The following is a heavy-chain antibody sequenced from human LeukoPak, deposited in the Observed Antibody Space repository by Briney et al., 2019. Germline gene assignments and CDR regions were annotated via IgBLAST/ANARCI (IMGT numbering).Heavy chain of an antibody. CDR1: GYTLTELS. Sequence: GASVKVSCKVSGYTLTELSMHWVRQAPGKGLERMGGFDPEDGETIYAQKFQGRVTMTEDTSTDTAYMELSSLRSEDTAVYYCATSKPPYSSGSFDYWGQGTLVTVSS. D-gene: IGHD3-22*01. CDR3: ATSKPPYSSGSFDY. V-gene: IGHV1-24*01. J-gene: IGHJ4*02. CDR2: FDPEDGET.